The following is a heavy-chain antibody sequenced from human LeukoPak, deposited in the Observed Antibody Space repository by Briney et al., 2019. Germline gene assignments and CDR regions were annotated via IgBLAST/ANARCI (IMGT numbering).Heavy chain of an antibody. V-gene: IGHV3-74*01. Sequence: PGGSLRLSCAASGFTSSSYWMHWVRQAPGKGLVWVSRINSDGSSTTYADSVKGRFTISRDIAKNTLYLQMKSLRAEDTAVYYCARVRSGSSAGNYGMDVWGQGTTVTVSS. CDR2: INSDGSST. CDR1: GFTSSSYW. CDR3: ARVRSGSSAGNYGMDV. J-gene: IGHJ6*02. D-gene: IGHD1-26*01.